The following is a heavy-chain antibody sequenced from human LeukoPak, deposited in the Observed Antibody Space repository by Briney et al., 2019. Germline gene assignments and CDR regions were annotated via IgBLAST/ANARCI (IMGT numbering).Heavy chain of an antibody. D-gene: IGHD6-19*01. Sequence: ASVKVSCTASGYTFTSYGISWVRQAPGQGLEWMGWISVYNGNTNYAQKLQGRVTMTTDTSTSTAYMELRSLRSDDTAVNYCARENEGSGWYRTIDYWGQGTLVTVSS. CDR3: ARENEGSGWYRTIDY. CDR1: GYTFTSYG. V-gene: IGHV1-18*01. J-gene: IGHJ4*02. CDR2: ISVYNGNT.